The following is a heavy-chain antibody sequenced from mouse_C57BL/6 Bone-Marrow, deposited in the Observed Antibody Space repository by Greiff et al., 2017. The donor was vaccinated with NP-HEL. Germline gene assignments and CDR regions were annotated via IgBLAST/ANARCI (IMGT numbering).Heavy chain of an antibody. CDR3: ASVAQAMDY. J-gene: IGHJ4*01. CDR2: INPSTGGT. V-gene: IGHV1-42*01. D-gene: IGHD1-3*01. Sequence: VQLQQSGPELVKPGASVKISCKASGYSFTGYYMNWVKQSPEKSLEWIGEINPSTGGTTYNQKFKAKATLTVDKSPSTAYVQLKSLTSRESAVYYCASVAQAMDYWGQGTSVTVSS. CDR1: GYSFTGYY.